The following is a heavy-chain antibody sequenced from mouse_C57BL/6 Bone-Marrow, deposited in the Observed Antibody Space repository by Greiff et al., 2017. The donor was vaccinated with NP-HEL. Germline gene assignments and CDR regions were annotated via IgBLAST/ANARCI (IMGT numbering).Heavy chain of an antibody. V-gene: IGHV7-1*01. J-gene: IGHJ4*01. CDR2: SRNKANDYTT. CDR1: GFTFSDFY. Sequence: EVKVVESGGGLVQSGRSLRLSCATSGFTFSDFYMEWVRQAPGKGLEWIAASRNKANDYTTEYSASVKGRFIVSRDTSQSILYLQMNALRAEDTAIYYCARDGGYDYDVIYAMDYWGQGTSVTVSS. D-gene: IGHD2-4*01. CDR3: ARDGGYDYDVIYAMDY.